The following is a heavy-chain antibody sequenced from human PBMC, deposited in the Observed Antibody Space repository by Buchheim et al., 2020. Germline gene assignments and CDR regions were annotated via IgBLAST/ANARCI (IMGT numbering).Heavy chain of an antibody. V-gene: IGHV5-51*01. CDR3: ARRVRDSSGYNFDF. Sequence: EVQLVQSGAEVKRPGESLKISCRGSGYSFTGAYIAWVRQMPGKGLEWMGNIYPGDSYTAYNPSFQGQVTMSVDKSIRTAYLQWYSLKASDSAVYYCARRVRDSSGYNFDFWGQGTL. D-gene: IGHD5-18*01. CDR2: IYPGDSYT. J-gene: IGHJ4*02. CDR1: GYSFTGAY.